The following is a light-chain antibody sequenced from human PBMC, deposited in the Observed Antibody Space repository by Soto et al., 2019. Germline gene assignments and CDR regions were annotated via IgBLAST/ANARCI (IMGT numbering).Light chain of an antibody. CDR1: SSDVGGSNF. J-gene: IGLJ2*01. CDR3: SSYARRNNLL. V-gene: IGLV2-8*01. CDR2: EVT. Sequence: QSVLTQPASVSDSPGQSITISCTGTSSDVGGSNFVSWYQQHPGKPPKLIIYEVTKRPSGVPDRFSGSKSGNSASLTVSGLQAEDEGDYFCSSYARRNNLLFGGGTKLTVL.